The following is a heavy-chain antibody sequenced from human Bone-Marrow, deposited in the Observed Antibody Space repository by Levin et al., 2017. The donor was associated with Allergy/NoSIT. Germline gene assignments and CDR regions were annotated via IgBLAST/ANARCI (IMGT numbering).Heavy chain of an antibody. D-gene: IGHD1-14*01. CDR1: GFTFSRYW. Sequence: GASVKVSCVASGFTFSRYWMHWVRQVPGKGLVWVSRINEEGSRTTYADSVRGRFTISRDNAKNTLYLQLSSLEVEDTAVYYCVREGRANRDADPFECWGQGTLVTVSP. J-gene: IGHJ4*02. V-gene: IGHV3-74*01. CDR3: VREGRANRDADPFEC. CDR2: INEEGSRT.